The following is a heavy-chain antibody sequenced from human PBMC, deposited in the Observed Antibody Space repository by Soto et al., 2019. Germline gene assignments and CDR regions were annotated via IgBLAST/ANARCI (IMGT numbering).Heavy chain of an antibody. D-gene: IGHD2-15*01. V-gene: IGHV3-74*01. CDR3: ARDLTGSGTY. Sequence: EVQLVESGGGLVQPEGSLSLSCAASGFTLSSYWMHWVRQAPGKGLVWVSRINSDGSTTSYADSVKGRFTISRDNAKNTLDLQMNSLRVEDTAVYYCARDLTGSGTYWGQGTLVTVSS. CDR1: GFTLSSYW. J-gene: IGHJ4*02. CDR2: INSDGSTT.